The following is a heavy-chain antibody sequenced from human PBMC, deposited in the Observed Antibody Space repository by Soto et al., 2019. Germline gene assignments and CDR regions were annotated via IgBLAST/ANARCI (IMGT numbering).Heavy chain of an antibody. Sequence: QVQLQESGPGLVKPSGTLSLTCAVSGSSISSSNWWRWVRQPPGKGLEWIGEIYHSGSTNYNPSLKSRVTISVDTSKNQCSLKLSSVTAADTAVYYCARVLGNDAFDIWGQGTVVTVSS. V-gene: IGHV4-4*02. CDR1: GSSISSSNW. D-gene: IGHD3-3*02. CDR2: IYHSGST. CDR3: ARVLGNDAFDI. J-gene: IGHJ3*02.